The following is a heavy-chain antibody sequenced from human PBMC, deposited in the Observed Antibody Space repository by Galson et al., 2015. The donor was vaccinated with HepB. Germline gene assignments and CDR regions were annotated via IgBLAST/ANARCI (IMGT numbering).Heavy chain of an antibody. V-gene: IGHV3-30*18. J-gene: IGHJ4*02. Sequence: SLRLSCAVSGLTFSDSDMHWVRQAPGKGLEWVALISSNGGAQYYGDSVKGRFTVSRDNFANTLYLQMSGLRPEDTAVYYCAKDISITRGWYDGGDHWGQGTLVTVSS. D-gene: IGHD6-19*01. CDR2: ISSNGGAQ. CDR1: GLTFSDSD. CDR3: AKDISITRGWYDGGDH.